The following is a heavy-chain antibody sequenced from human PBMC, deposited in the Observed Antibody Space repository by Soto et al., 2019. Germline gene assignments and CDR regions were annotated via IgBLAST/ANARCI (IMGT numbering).Heavy chain of an antibody. D-gene: IGHD6-19*01. CDR1: GGSISSYY. J-gene: IGHJ4*02. Sequence: QVQLQESGPGLVKPSETLSLTCTVSGGSISSYYWSWIRQPPGKGLEWIGYIYYSGSTNYNPSLKSRVTISVDTSKNQFSLKLSSVTAADTAVYYCARDAYSSGWYVPAVDYWGQGTLVTVSS. V-gene: IGHV4-59*01. CDR3: ARDAYSSGWYVPAVDY. CDR2: IYYSGST.